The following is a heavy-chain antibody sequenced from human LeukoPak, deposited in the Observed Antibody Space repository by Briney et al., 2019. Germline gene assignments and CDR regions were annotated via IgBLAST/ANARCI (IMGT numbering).Heavy chain of an antibody. V-gene: IGHV1-8*01. CDR1: GYTLSRYG. J-gene: IGHJ4*02. CDR3: ARLYCSGGSCYSGY. CDR2: MNPNSGNT. D-gene: IGHD2-15*01. Sequence: GASVKVSCKASGYTLSRYGISWVRQAPGQGLEWMGWMNPNSGNTGYAQKFQGRVTMTRNTSISTAYMELSSLRSEDTAVYYCARLYCSGGSCYSGYWGQGTLVTVSS.